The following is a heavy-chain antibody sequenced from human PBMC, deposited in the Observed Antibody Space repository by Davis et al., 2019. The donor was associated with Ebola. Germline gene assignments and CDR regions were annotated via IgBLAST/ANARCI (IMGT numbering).Heavy chain of an antibody. V-gene: IGHV4-61*01. J-gene: IGHJ6*02. D-gene: IGHD5-12*01. CDR3: ARGRGKWLRFYGMDV. Sequence: MPSETLSLTCTVSGGSVSSGSYYWSWIRQPPGKGLEWIGYIYYSGSTNYNPSLKSRVTISVDTSKNQFSLKLSSVTAADTAVYYCARGRGKWLRFYGMDVWGQGTTVTVSS. CDR2: IYYSGST. CDR1: GGSVSSGSYY.